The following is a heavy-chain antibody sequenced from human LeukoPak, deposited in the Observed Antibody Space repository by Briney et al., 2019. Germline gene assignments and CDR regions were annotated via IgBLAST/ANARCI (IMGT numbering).Heavy chain of an antibody. Sequence: PSETLSPTCTISGGSIGSYYWSWIRQPPGKGLEWIGYIYDSGSTIYNASLKSRVTASIDRSKNKISLKLSFVTAADTAVYYCATVGVAVPTTMRYYYMHVWGKGTTVTVSS. CDR2: IYDSGST. V-gene: IGHV4-59*01. D-gene: IGHD2-21*01. J-gene: IGHJ6*03. CDR1: GGSIGSYY. CDR3: ATVGVAVPTTMRYYYMHV.